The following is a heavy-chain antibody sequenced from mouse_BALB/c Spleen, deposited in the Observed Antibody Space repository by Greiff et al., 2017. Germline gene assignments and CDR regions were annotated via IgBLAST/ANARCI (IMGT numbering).Heavy chain of an antibody. J-gene: IGHJ2*01. Sequence: EVTVVESGGGLVQPGGSRKLSCAASGFTFSSFGMHWVRQAPEKGLEWVAYISSGSSTIYYADTVKGRFTISRDNPKNTLFLQMTSLRSEDTAMYYCARSGYDYDYFDYWGQGTTLTVSS. V-gene: IGHV5-17*02. D-gene: IGHD2-4*01. CDR3: ARSGYDYDYFDY. CDR1: GFTFSSFG. CDR2: ISSGSSTI.